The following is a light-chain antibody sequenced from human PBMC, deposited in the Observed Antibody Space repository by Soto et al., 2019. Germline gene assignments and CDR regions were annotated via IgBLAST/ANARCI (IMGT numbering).Light chain of an antibody. CDR2: DTS. V-gene: IGKV3-11*01. CDR3: QQRSNWPPT. J-gene: IGKJ4*01. Sequence: DIVLTQSPATLSLSPGERATLSCRASQSVSTYLAWYQQKPGQAPRLLIHDTSNRATGIPARFSGSGSGTDFILTISSLETEDFAGYYCQQRSNWPPTFGGGTKVEIK. CDR1: QSVSTY.